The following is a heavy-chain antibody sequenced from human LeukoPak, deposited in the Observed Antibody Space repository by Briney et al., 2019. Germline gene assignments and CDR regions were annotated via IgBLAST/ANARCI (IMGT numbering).Heavy chain of an antibody. Sequence: SETLSLTCTVSGGSISSSRYYWGWTRQPPGKGLEWIGNIYYSGSTYYNPSLKSRVTISVDKSKNQFSLKLSSVTAADTAVYYCARDGITMVRGVIMNWFDPWGQGTLVTVSS. D-gene: IGHD3-10*01. V-gene: IGHV4-39*07. J-gene: IGHJ5*02. CDR1: GGSISSSRYY. CDR2: IYYSGST. CDR3: ARDGITMVRGVIMNWFDP.